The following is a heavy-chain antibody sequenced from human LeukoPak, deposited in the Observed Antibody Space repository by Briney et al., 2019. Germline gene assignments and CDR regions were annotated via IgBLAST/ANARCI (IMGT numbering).Heavy chain of an antibody. CDR3: ARGRFSSSWDPPNWFDP. Sequence: SETLSLTCTVSGGSISSSSCYWGWIRQPPGTGLEWIGTIYYSGSTYYNPSLRGRVTISVDTSKNQFSLKLSSVTAADTAVYYCARGRFSSSWDPPNWFDPWGQGTLVIVSS. CDR1: GGSISSSSCY. V-gene: IGHV4-39*07. CDR2: IYYSGST. D-gene: IGHD3-22*01. J-gene: IGHJ5*02.